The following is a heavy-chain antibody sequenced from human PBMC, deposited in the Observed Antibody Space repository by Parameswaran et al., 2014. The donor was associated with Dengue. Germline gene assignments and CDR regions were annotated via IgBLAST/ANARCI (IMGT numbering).Heavy chain of an antibody. D-gene: IGHD3-10*01. Sequence: WIRQPPGKGLEWVAVISYDGSNKYYADSVKGRFTISRDNSKNTLYLQMNSLRAEDTAVYYCAKGAIKSYGSSSRWFDPWGQGTLVTVSS. J-gene: IGHJ5*02. V-gene: IGHV3-30*18. CDR3: AKGAIKSYGSSSRWFDP. CDR2: ISYDGSNK.